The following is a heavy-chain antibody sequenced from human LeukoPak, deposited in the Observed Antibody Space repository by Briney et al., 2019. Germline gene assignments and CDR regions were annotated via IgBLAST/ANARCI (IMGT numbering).Heavy chain of an antibody. CDR2: MNAKSGHT. D-gene: IGHD3-3*01. J-gene: IGHJ6*02. CDR3: ARDPSDLSGMDV. CDR1: GYTFTSYH. V-gene: IGHV1-8*01. Sequence: ASVKVSCKASGYTFTSYHIDWVRQAPGQGPEWMGWMNAKSGHTGYAQNLEGRVTMTRDTSTNTAYMELRGLRSEDTAVYYCARDPSDLSGMDVWGQGTTVTVSS.